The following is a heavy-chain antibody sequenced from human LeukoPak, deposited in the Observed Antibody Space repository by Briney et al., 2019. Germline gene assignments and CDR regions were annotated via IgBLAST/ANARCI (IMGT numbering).Heavy chain of an antibody. D-gene: IGHD3-9*01. J-gene: IGHJ5*02. CDR2: ISYDGSNK. CDR1: GFTFSSYG. V-gene: IGHV3-30*18. CDR3: AKTDWLSTNWFDP. Sequence: PWGSLRLSCAASGFTFSSYGIHWVRQAPGKGLEWVAVISYDGSNKYYADSVKGRFTISRDNSKNTLYLQMNSLRAEDTAVYYCAKTDWLSTNWFDPWGQGTLVTVSS.